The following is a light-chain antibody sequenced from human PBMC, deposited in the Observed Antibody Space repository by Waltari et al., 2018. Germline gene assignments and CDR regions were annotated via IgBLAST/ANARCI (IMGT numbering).Light chain of an antibody. CDR3: SSYSRSSLL. CDR1: STDVGAYNR. V-gene: IGLV2-18*02. CDR2: EVT. Sequence: QSALTQPPSVSGSPGQSVTISCIGTSTDVGAYNRASWYQQTPGTAPKLVIFEVTNRPSGVPDRFSASKSGNTASLTISGLQAEDEADYFCSSYSRSSLLFGGGTKLTVL. J-gene: IGLJ2*01.